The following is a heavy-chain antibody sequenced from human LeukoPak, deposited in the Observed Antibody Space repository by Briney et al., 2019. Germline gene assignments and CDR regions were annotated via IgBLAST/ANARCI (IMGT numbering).Heavy chain of an antibody. V-gene: IGHV4-39*07. J-gene: IGHJ5*02. Sequence: PSETLSLTCTVSGGSISSSSYYWGWIRQPPGKGLEWIGSIYYSGSTYYNPSLKSRVTISVDTSKNQFSLKLSSVTAADTAVYYCARRRLQLWYNNWFDPWGQGTLVTVSS. CDR3: ARRRLQLWYNNWFDP. CDR2: IYYSGST. D-gene: IGHD5-18*01. CDR1: GGSISSSSYY.